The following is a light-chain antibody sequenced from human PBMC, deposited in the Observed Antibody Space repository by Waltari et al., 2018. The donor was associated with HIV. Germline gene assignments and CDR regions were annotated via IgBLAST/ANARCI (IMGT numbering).Light chain of an antibody. Sequence: QSALTQPASVSASPGQSITISCTGSSDDVGGYSYVSWYQQFPGKAPKLLISEATDRASDISLRFSGSKSANTASLTISGLRPEDEADYFCASFSSTFTYVFGTGTKVTVL. CDR3: ASFSSTFTYV. V-gene: IGLV2-14*01. J-gene: IGLJ1*01. CDR2: EAT. CDR1: SDDVGGYSY.